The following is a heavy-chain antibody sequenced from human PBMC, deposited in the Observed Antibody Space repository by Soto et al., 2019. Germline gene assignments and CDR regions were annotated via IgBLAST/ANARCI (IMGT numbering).Heavy chain of an antibody. CDR3: AKAARGYTSGWYEYYFDS. Sequence: QVQLVESGGGVVQPGRSLRLSCAASGFTFSTYTMHWVRQAPGKGLEWVADISYDGINKYFADSVKGRFTISRDNSKNTLYLQRNSLREDDTAVYYCAKAARGYTSGWYEYYFDSWGQGTLVTVSS. J-gene: IGHJ4*02. CDR1: GFTFSTYT. CDR2: ISYDGINK. V-gene: IGHV3-30-3*01. D-gene: IGHD6-19*01.